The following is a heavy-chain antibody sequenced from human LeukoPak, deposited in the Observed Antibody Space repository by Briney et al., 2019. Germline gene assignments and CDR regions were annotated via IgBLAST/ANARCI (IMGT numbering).Heavy chain of an antibody. V-gene: IGHV3-23*01. D-gene: IGHD3-10*01. CDR3: AKDRAVSMVRGGYMDV. Sequence: GGTLRLSCAASGFTFSSYGMSWVRQAPGKGLEWVSAISGSGGSAYYADSVKGRFTISRDNSKNTLYLQMSSLRAEDTAVYYCAKDRAVSMVRGGYMDVWGKGTKVTVSS. CDR2: ISGSGGSA. CDR1: GFTFSSYG. J-gene: IGHJ6*03.